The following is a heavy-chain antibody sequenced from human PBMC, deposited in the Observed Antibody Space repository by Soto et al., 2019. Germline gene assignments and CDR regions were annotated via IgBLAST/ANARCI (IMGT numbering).Heavy chain of an antibody. CDR1: GFIFSTYG. D-gene: IGHD3-10*01. V-gene: IGHV3-30*18. CDR3: AKDGKVSGSGTYHIDY. CDR2: ISYDGSNK. J-gene: IGHJ4*02. Sequence: QVKLVESEGGMVQPGRSLRLSCAASGFIFSTYGMHWVRQAPGKGLEWVAVISYDGSNKYYADSVKGRFTISRDKSQNTVYLQMNSLRGEDTAVYYCAKDGKVSGSGTYHIDYWGQGTLVTVSS.